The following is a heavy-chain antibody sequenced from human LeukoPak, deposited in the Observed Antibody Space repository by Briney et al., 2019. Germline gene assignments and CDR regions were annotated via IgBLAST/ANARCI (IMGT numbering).Heavy chain of an antibody. CDR3: ARLYSSGWHPIDY. D-gene: IGHD6-19*01. CDR2: IYTSGST. Sequence: SETLSLTCTVSGGSISSSSYYWGWIRQPAGKGLEWIGRIYTSGSTDYNPSLKSRVTISVDTSKNQFSLKLSSVTAADTAVYYCARLYSSGWHPIDYWGQGTLVTVSS. J-gene: IGHJ4*02. CDR1: GGSISSSSYY. V-gene: IGHV4-61*02.